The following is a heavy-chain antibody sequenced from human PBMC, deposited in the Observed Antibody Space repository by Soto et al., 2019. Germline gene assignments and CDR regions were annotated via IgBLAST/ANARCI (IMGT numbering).Heavy chain of an antibody. CDR3: ARGATRGFDP. V-gene: IGHV4-59*01. D-gene: IGHD1-26*01. Sequence: PSETLSLTCTVSGGSISSYYWSWIRQPPGKGLEWIGYIYYSGITNYNPSLRGRVTISVDMSKNQFSLKLSSVTAADTAVYHCARGATRGFDPWGQATLVTVSS. CDR2: IYYSGIT. CDR1: GGSISSYY. J-gene: IGHJ5*02.